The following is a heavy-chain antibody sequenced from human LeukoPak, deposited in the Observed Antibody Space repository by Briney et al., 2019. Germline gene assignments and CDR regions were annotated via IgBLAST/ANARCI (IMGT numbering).Heavy chain of an antibody. CDR1: GFTFSSYG. CDR2: IRYDGSNK. CDR3: AKDSDYYGSGSPGP. V-gene: IGHV3-30*02. Sequence: GGSLRLSCAASGFTFSSYGTHWVRQAPGKGLEWVAFIRYDGSNKYYADSVKGRFTISRDNSKNTLYLQMNSLRAEDAAVYYCAKDSDYYGSGSPGPWGQGTLVTVSS. J-gene: IGHJ5*02. D-gene: IGHD3-10*01.